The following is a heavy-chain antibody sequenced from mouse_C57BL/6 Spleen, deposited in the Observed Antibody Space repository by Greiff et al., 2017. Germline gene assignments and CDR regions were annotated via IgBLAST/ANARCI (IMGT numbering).Heavy chain of an antibody. J-gene: IGHJ3*01. CDR1: GYTFTDYE. Sequence: QVQLQQSGAELVRPGASVTLSCKASGYTFTDYEMHWVKQTPVHGLEWIGAIDPATGGTAYNQKFKGKAILAADKSSSTAYMELRSLTSEDSAVYYCTSGRKNLGNPAWFAYWGQGTLVTVSA. D-gene: IGHD2-1*01. CDR2: IDPATGGT. CDR3: TSGRKNLGNPAWFAY. V-gene: IGHV1-15*01.